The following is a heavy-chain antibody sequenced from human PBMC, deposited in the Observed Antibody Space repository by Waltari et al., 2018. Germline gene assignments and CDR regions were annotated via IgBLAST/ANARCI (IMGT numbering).Heavy chain of an antibody. V-gene: IGHV3-66*02. J-gene: IGHJ6*02. CDR3: ARGRNTNYVVYGMDV. CDR2: IYAGGST. D-gene: IGHD4-4*01. CDR1: GFTVSDNY. Sequence: EVQLVESGGGLVQTGGSLRRSWGPSGFTVSDNYVSCVRQAPGKGLDLVSVIYAGGSTSHADSVKGRFTISRDNSKSTLYLQMNSLRAEDTAVYYCARGRNTNYVVYGMDVWGQGTTVTVSS.